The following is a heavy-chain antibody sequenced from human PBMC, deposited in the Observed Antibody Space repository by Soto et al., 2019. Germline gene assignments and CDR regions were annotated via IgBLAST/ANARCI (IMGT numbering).Heavy chain of an antibody. CDR2: IYYSGST. V-gene: IGHV4-31*03. CDR1: GGSISSGGYY. Sequence: QVQLQESGPGLVKPSQTLSLTCTVSGGSISSGGYYWSWIRQHPGKGLEWIGYIYYSGSTYYNPSLKSRVTLSVDTSKNQFSLKLSSVTAAYTAVYYCARTLEMATSYFDYWGQGTLVTVSS. D-gene: IGHD5-12*01. CDR3: ARTLEMATSYFDY. J-gene: IGHJ4*02.